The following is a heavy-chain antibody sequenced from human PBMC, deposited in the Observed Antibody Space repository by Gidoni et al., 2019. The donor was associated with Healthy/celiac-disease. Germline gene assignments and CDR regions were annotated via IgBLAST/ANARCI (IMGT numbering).Heavy chain of an antibody. V-gene: IGHV3-30-3*01. CDR1: GFTFSSYA. J-gene: IGHJ6*02. CDR3: ARDVGATYYYYYGMDV. D-gene: IGHD1-26*01. Sequence: QVQLVESGGGVVQPGRSLRLACAASGFTFSSYAMHWVRQAPGKGLEWVAVISYDGSNKYYADSVKGRFTISRDNSKNTLYLQMNSLRAEDTAVYYCARDVGATYYYYYGMDVWGQGTTVTVSS. CDR2: ISYDGSNK.